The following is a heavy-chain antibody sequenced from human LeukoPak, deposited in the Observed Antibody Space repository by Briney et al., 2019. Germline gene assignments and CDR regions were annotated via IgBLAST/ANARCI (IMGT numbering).Heavy chain of an antibody. D-gene: IGHD3-10*01. CDR2: IYYSGST. J-gene: IGHJ4*02. CDR3: ATHGGDASGSSNFDH. Sequence: SETLSLTCTVSGGSINSSSYYWGWIRQPPGKGLKWIGSIYYSGSTYNNPSLQSRVTLSVGTSKNQFSLKLNSVTAADTGVYYCATHGGDASGSSNFDHWGQGTLVTVSS. V-gene: IGHV4-39*01. CDR1: GGSINSSSYY.